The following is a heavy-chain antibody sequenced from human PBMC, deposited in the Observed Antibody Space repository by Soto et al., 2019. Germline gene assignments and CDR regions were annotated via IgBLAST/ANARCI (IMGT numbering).Heavy chain of an antibody. V-gene: IGHV3-23*01. Sequence: EVQVLESGGGLVQPGGSLTLSCAVSTFTFSNYAMTWVRQAPGTGLEWVSSISATASSTYYAEAVKGRFTISRDNSKNTLYVQMNSLRDEDRAMYYCAGYCSSTICYGDAKYYYMDVWGKGTKVTVSS. CDR1: TFTFSNYA. D-gene: IGHD2-2*03. J-gene: IGHJ6*03. CDR2: ISATASST. CDR3: AGYCSSTICYGDAKYYYMDV.